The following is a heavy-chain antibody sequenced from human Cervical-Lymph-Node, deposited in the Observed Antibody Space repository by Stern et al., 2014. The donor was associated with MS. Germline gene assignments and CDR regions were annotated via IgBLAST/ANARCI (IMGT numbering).Heavy chain of an antibody. CDR3: ARRSTTYFDS. Sequence: EVQLVESGAEARKPGESLKISCKGSGYRFTSYWIGWVRQMPGKGLEWMGIIHSGDSETKYSPSFQGQVSISVDLSIDTAYLQWSSLRASDTALYYCARRSTTYFDSWGQGTLVTVSS. CDR1: GYRFTSYW. D-gene: IGHD4-11*01. V-gene: IGHV5-51*01. CDR2: IHSGDSET. J-gene: IGHJ4*02.